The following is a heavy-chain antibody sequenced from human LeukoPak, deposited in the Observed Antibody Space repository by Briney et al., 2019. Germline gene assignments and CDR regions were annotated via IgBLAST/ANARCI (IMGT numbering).Heavy chain of an antibody. J-gene: IGHJ5*02. CDR2: ISGSGGST. CDR1: GFTFSSYA. Sequence: GGSLRLSCAASGFTFSSYAMSWVRQAPGKGLEWVSAISGSGGSTYYADSVKGRFTISRDNSKNTLYLQMNSLRAEDTAVYYCAKANTGYSSRQNWFDPWGQGTLVTVSS. V-gene: IGHV3-23*01. D-gene: IGHD6-13*01. CDR3: AKANTGYSSRQNWFDP.